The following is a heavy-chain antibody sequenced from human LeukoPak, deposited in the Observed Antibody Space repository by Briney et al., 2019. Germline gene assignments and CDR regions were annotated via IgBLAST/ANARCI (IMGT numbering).Heavy chain of an antibody. D-gene: IGHD1-14*01. CDR1: GGSISSSSYY. V-gene: IGHV4-39*02. CDR2: IYYSGST. J-gene: IGHJ6*02. Sequence: SETLSLTCTVSGGSISSSSYYWGWIRQPPGKGLEWIGSIYYSGSTYYNPSLKSRVTISVDTSKNQFSLKLSSVTAADTAVYYCARDLRAKPGYYYGMDVWGQGTTVTVSS. CDR3: ARDLRAKPGYYYGMDV.